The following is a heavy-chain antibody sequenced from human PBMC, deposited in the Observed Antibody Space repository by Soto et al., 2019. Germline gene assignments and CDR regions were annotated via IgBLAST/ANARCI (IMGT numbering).Heavy chain of an antibody. CDR2: IYSGGST. Sequence: GGSLRLSCAASGFTVSSNYMSWVRQAPGKGLEWVSVIYSGGSTYYADSVKGRFTISRDNSKNTLYLQMNSLRAEDTAVYYCAGHESSGWFPNRIYWGQGTLVTVSS. V-gene: IGHV3-66*04. D-gene: IGHD6-19*01. CDR1: GFTVSSNY. J-gene: IGHJ4*02. CDR3: AGHESSGWFPNRIY.